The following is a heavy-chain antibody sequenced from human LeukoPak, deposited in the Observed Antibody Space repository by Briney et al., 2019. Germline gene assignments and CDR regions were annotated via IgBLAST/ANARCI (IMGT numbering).Heavy chain of an antibody. CDR1: GYSLTSYW. D-gene: IGHD5-12*01. J-gene: IGHJ5*02. V-gene: IGHV5-51*01. CDR3: AGYSGYDLSWFDP. CDR2: IYPGDSDT. Sequence: GESLKISCKGSGYSLTSYWIGWVRQMPGKGLEWMGIIYPGDSDTRYSPSFQGQVTISADKSISTAYLQWSSLKASDTAMYYCAGYSGYDLSWFDPWGQGTLVTVSS.